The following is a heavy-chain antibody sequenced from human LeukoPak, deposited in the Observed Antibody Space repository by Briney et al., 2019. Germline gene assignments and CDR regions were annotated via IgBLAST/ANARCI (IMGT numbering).Heavy chain of an antibody. CDR2: IWYDGSNK. J-gene: IGHJ4*02. CDR3: AKDLEAEVVVITTFDY. Sequence: SGGSLRLFCAASGFTFSSYGMHWVRQAPGKGLEWVAVIWYDGSNKYYADSVKGRFTISRDNSKNTLYLQMNSLRAEDTAVYYCAKDLEAEVVVITTFDYWGQGTLVTVSS. CDR1: GFTFSSYG. D-gene: IGHD3-22*01. V-gene: IGHV3-33*06.